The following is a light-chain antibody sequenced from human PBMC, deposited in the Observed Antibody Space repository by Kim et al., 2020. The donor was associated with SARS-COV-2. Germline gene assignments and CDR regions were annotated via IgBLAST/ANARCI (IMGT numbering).Light chain of an antibody. Sequence: GQLFTISSTGTSSDVGGYNYVSWYKQHQGKAPKLMIYDVSKRPSGVSNRFSGAKYGNTASLTISGLQAEDEADYYCSSYTSSSTLGFGGGTQLTVL. CDR3: SSYTSSSTLG. CDR1: SSDVGGYNY. V-gene: IGLV2-14*04. J-gene: IGLJ3*02. CDR2: DVS.